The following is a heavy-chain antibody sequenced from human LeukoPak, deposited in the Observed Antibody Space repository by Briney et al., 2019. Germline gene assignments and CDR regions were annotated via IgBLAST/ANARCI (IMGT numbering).Heavy chain of an antibody. D-gene: IGHD2-15*01. V-gene: IGHV5-51*01. Sequence: GESLKISCKGSGYSFTNYWIGWVRQMPGKGLEWMGIIYPDDSETNYSPSFQGQVTISVDKSITTAFLQWSSLKASDTAMYFCARQAYGSKFDAFDVWGQGTMVTVSS. CDR3: ARQAYGSKFDAFDV. CDR2: IYPDDSET. J-gene: IGHJ3*01. CDR1: GYSFTNYW.